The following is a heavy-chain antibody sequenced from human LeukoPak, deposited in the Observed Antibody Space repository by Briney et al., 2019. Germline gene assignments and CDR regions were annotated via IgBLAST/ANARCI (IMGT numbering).Heavy chain of an antibody. CDR1: GFTFSSYS. J-gene: IGHJ3*02. V-gene: IGHV3-21*01. CDR2: ISSSSSYI. Sequence: GGSLRLSCAASGFTFSSYSLNWVRQAPGKGLEWVSFISSSSSYIYYADSVKGRFTLSRDNAKNSLYLQMNSLRAEDTAVYYCARDRGLTYDFWRGYDAFDIWGQGTMVTVSS. CDR3: ARDRGLTYDFWRGYDAFDI. D-gene: IGHD3-3*01.